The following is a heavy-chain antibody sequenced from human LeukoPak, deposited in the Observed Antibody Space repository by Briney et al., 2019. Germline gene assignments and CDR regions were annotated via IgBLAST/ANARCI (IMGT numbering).Heavy chain of an antibody. D-gene: IGHD1-26*01. V-gene: IGHV3-30*18. CDR2: ISYDGSNK. J-gene: IGHJ4*02. Sequence: GRSLRLSCAASGFTFSSYGMHWVRQAPGKGLEWVAVISYDGSNKYYADSVQGRFTISRDNSKNTLYLQMNSLRAEDTAVYYCAKDRVGATGYWGQGTLVTVSS. CDR3: AKDRVGATGY. CDR1: GFTFSSYG.